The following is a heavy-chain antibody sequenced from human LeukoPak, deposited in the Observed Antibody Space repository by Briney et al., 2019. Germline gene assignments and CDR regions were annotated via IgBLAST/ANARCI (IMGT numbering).Heavy chain of an antibody. D-gene: IGHD6-19*01. CDR1: GFTFSSYS. Sequence: PGGSLRLSCATSGFTFSSYSMNWVRQAPGKGLEWVSYISSSSSTIYYADSVKGRFTISRDNAKNSLYLQMNSLRAEDTAVYYCARALSSGWYGGAFDIWGQGTMVTVSS. V-gene: IGHV3-48*01. CDR2: ISSSSSTI. J-gene: IGHJ3*02. CDR3: ARALSSGWYGGAFDI.